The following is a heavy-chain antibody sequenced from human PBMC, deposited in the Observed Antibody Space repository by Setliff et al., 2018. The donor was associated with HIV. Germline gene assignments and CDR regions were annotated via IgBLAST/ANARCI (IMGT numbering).Heavy chain of an antibody. J-gene: IGHJ6*03. Sequence: SETLSLTCNVSAGSFITGDDYWAWIRQPPGKGLEWIGSINYSGRTRYNASLKGRVTIFADTPTNQFSLVLNSVTAADTALYYCARQKYWSGYYGEGYYYYMDVWGKGTTVTVSS. CDR2: INYSGRT. D-gene: IGHD3-3*01. CDR3: ARQKYWSGYYGEGYYYYMDV. CDR1: AGSFITGDDY. V-gene: IGHV4-39*01.